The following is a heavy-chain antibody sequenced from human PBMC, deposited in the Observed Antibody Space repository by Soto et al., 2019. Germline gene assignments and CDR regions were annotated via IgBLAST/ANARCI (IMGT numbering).Heavy chain of an antibody. J-gene: IGHJ4*02. D-gene: IGHD3-10*01. CDR2: IWYDGSNK. Sequence: QVQLVESGGGVVQPGRSLRLSCAASGFTFSSYGMHWVRQVPGKGLEWVAVIWYDGSNKYYADSVKGRFTISRDNSKNTLYLQMNSLRAEDTAVYYCARESITMVRGVDYWGQGTLVTVSS. CDR3: ARESITMVRGVDY. V-gene: IGHV3-33*01. CDR1: GFTFSSYG.